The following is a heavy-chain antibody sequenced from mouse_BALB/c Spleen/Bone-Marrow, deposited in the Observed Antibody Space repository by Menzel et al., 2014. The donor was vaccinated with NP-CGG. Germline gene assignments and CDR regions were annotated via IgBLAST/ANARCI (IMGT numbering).Heavy chain of an antibody. J-gene: IGHJ2*01. V-gene: IGHV1-69*02. CDR2: IYPSDNYT. CDR3: TRTYEYFDY. D-gene: IGHD2-3*01. Sequence: QVQLQQSGAELVRPGASVKLSCKPSGYTFTSYWINWVKQRPGQGLEWIGNIYPSDNYTNYNQKFKDKATLTVDISSTTAYMQLSSPTSEDSAVYYCTRTYEYFDYWGQGTTPTVSS. CDR1: GYTFTSYW.